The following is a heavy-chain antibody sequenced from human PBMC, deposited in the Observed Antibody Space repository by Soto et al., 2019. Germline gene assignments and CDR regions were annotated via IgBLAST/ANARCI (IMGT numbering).Heavy chain of an antibody. D-gene: IGHD1-1*01. J-gene: IGHJ4*02. V-gene: IGHV3-53*01. Sequence: GGSLRLSCAASGFTLTSNYMSWVRQAPGKGLEWVSVIYIDGTTYYADSVEGRFTISRDSSKNTLYLQMHSLRGEDTAVYYCVRERTGELGAIDHWGQGTLVTVSS. CDR3: VRERTGELGAIDH. CDR1: GFTLTSNY. CDR2: IYIDGTT.